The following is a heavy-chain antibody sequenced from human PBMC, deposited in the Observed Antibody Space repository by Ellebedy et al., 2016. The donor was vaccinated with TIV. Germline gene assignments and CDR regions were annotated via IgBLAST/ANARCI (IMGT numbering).Heavy chain of an antibody. CDR2: IGGSGAGI. Sequence: GESLKISCTASGFTFSPFAMAWVRQTPGKGLEWVSGIGGSGAGISYSDSVKGRFTISRDNSKNTLYLQMNSLRAEDTAVYYCAKGRGGGSDSSAPRYYFDYWGLGTLVTVSS. D-gene: IGHD3-22*01. V-gene: IGHV3-23*01. J-gene: IGHJ4*02. CDR1: GFTFSPFA. CDR3: AKGRGGGSDSSAPRYYFDY.